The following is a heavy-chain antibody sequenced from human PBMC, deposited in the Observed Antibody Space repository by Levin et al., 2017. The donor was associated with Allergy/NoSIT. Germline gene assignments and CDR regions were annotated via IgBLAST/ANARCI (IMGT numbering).Heavy chain of an antibody. V-gene: IGHV3-21*01. CDR3: ARGPSDDS. CDR1: GFTFSDYS. CDR2: ISTTGSYI. D-gene: IGHD3-10*01. J-gene: IGHJ4*02. Sequence: GGSLRLSCAASGFTFSDYSMNWVRQAPGMGLEWVSSISTTGSYIYYADSVRGRFTISRDNAKNSVYLQMNSLRAEDTAVYFCARGPSDDSWGQGTLVTVSS.